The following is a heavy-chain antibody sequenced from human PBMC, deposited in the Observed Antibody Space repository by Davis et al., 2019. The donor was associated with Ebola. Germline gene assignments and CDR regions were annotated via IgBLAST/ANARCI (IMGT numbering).Heavy chain of an antibody. V-gene: IGHV3-73*01. D-gene: IGHD3-16*02. Sequence: GESLKISCAASGFTFSGSAMHWVRQASGKGLEWVGRIRSKANSYATEYAASVKGRFTISRDDSKNTAYLKMNSLKTEDTAVYYCTRRYDYIWGSYPYDYWGQGTLVTVSS. J-gene: IGHJ4*02. CDR2: IRSKANSYAT. CDR1: GFTFSGSA. CDR3: TRRYDYIWGSYPYDY.